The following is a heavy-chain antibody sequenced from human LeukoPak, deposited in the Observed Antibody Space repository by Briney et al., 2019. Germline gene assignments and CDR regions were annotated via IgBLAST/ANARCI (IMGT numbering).Heavy chain of an antibody. CDR1: GGTFSSYA. D-gene: IGHD3-10*01. V-gene: IGHV1-69*13. CDR3: AIITMVRGVIITRGWFDP. J-gene: IGHJ5*02. Sequence: SVKVSCKASGGTFSSYAISWVRQAPGQGLEWMGGIIPIFGTANYAQKFQGRVTITADESTSTAYMELSSLRSEDTAVYYCAIITMVRGVIITRGWFDPWGQGTLVTVSS. CDR2: IIPIFGTA.